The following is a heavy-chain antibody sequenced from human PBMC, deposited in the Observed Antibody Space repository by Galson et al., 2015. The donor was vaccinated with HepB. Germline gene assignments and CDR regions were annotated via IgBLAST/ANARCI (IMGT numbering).Heavy chain of an antibody. V-gene: IGHV2-5*01. CDR2: IFWNDDR. CDR1: GFSLSTPGVG. J-gene: IGHJ4*02. D-gene: IGHD6-19*01. CDR3: AHSTYSSGYYYFDY. Sequence: PALVKPTQTLTLTCTFSGFSLSTPGVGVGWIRQPPGKALEWLAFIFWNDDRRYSLSLKSRLTITKDTSKNQVVVTVTDMDPVDTATYFCAHSTYSSGYYYFDYWGQGTLVTVSS.